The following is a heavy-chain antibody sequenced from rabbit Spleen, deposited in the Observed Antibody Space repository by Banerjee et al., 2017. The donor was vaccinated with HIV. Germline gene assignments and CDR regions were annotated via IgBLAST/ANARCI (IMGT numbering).Heavy chain of an antibody. Sequence: QLKETGGGLVQPGGSLTLSCKASGFDVSSDYMSWVRQAPGKGLEWIGCIYIGGATTDYASWVNGRFTISSDNAQNTVDLKMNSLTVADTATYFCARDLVAVIGWNFNLWGQGTLVTVS. CDR3: ARDLVAVIGWNFNL. CDR1: GFDVSSDY. D-gene: IGHD4-1*01. J-gene: IGHJ4*01. V-gene: IGHV1S7*01. CDR2: IYIGGATT.